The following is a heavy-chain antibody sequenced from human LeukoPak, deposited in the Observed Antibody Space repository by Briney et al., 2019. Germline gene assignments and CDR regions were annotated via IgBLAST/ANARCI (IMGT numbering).Heavy chain of an antibody. J-gene: IGHJ4*02. CDR3: ARLSDYYYDSSGYCLDY. CDR2: IYPGDSDT. V-gene: IGHV5-51*01. Sequence: ESLKISCKGSGYSFTSYWIGWVRQMPGKGLEWMGLIYPGDSDTRYSPSFQGQVTISADKSISTAYLQWSSLKASDTAMYYCARLSDYYYDSSGYCLDYWGQGTLVTVSS. CDR1: GYSFTSYW. D-gene: IGHD3-22*01.